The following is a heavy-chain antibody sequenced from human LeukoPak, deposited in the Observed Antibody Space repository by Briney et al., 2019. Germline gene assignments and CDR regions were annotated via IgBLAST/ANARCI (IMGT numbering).Heavy chain of an antibody. CDR1: GGSISSSSYY. J-gene: IGHJ4*02. Sequence: SETLSLTCTVSGGSISSSSYYWGWIRQPPGKGLEWIGYIYYSGSTYYNPSLKSRVTISVDTSKNQFSLKLSSVTAADTAVYYCARGPTSTPNFDYWGQGTLVTVSS. V-gene: IGHV4-30-4*08. CDR2: IYYSGST. CDR3: ARGPTSTPNFDY.